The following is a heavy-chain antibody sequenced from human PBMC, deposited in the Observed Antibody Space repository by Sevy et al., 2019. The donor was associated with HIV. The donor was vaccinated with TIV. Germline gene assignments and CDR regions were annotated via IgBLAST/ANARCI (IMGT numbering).Heavy chain of an antibody. Sequence: SETLSLTCTVSGGFISSGAYYWSWIRQPAGKGLEWIGRIYTSGSTNYNPSLKSRVTMSVDTSKNQFSRRLSSVTAADTAIYYCARHVVVVTHHDLDVWGQGTTVTVSS. V-gene: IGHV4-61*02. CDR3: ARHVVVVTHHDLDV. CDR2: IYTSGST. CDR1: GGFISSGAYY. J-gene: IGHJ6*02. D-gene: IGHD2-21*02.